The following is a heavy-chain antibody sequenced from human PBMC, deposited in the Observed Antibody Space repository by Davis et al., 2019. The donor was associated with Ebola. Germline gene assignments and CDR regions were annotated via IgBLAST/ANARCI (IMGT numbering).Heavy chain of an antibody. Sequence: GESLKISCAASGFTFNTYAMSWVRQPPGKGLEWISSISSSGTVTYYADSVKGRFTISRDSSKNTLDLQMNSLRAEDTAVYYCARDGSYSSSWYYYGMDVWGQGTTVTVSS. CDR2: ISSSGTVT. CDR3: ARDGSYSSSWYYYGMDV. D-gene: IGHD6-13*01. V-gene: IGHV3-23*01. J-gene: IGHJ6*02. CDR1: GFTFNTYA.